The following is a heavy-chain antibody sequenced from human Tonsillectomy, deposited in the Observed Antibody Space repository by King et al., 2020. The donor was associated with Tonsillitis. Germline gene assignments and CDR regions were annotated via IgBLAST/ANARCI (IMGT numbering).Heavy chain of an antibody. J-gene: IGHJ4*02. CDR1: GFTFSSYT. Sequence: VQLVESGGGLVQPGGSVRLSCAASGFTFSSYTMNWVRQAPGKGLEWISYITSTSDNIYYADSVKGRFTISRYNAKDSLFLQMNSLSAEDTAVYFCVRGGWGRPIDSWGQGTLVTVSS. V-gene: IGHV3-48*01. D-gene: IGHD6-19*01. CDR3: VRGGWGRPIDS. CDR2: ITSTSDNI.